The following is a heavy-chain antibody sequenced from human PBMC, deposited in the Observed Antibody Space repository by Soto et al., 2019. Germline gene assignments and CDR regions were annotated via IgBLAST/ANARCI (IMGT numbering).Heavy chain of an antibody. V-gene: IGHV3-23*01. CDR3: AKDLLPNLDIWNGADY. CDR1: GFTFSSYA. Sequence: EVQLLESGGGLVQPGGSLRLSCAASGFTFSSYAMSWVRQAPGKGLEWVSAISGSGGSTYYADSVKGRFTISRDNSKNTLYLQMNSLRAEDTAAYYCAKDLLPNLDIWNGADYWGQGTLVTVSS. J-gene: IGHJ4*02. CDR2: ISGSGGST. D-gene: IGHD1-1*01.